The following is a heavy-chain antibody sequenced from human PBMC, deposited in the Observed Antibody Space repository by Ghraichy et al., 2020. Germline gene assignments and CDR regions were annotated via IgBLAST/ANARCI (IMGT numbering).Heavy chain of an antibody. J-gene: IGHJ4*02. D-gene: IGHD2-2*03. Sequence: GGSLRLSCAASGFTFSSYCMNWVRQAPGKGLEWISSISSSSSYIYYADSVKGRFTISRDNAKNSLYLQMNSLRAEDTAVYYCARENGSPKPRGLDYWGQGTLVTVSS. CDR1: GFTFSSYC. V-gene: IGHV3-21*01. CDR2: ISSSSSYI. CDR3: ARENGSPKPRGLDY.